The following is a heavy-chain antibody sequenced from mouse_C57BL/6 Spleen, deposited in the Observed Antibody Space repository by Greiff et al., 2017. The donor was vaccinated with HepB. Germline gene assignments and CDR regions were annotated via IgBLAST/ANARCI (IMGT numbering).Heavy chain of an antibody. CDR3: ARGNSAFFFDY. D-gene: IGHD5-2*01. CDR1: GYTFTSYW. Sequence: QVQLQQPGAELVKPGASVKLSCKASGYTFTSYWMHWVKQRPGQGLEWIGMIHPNSGSTNYNEKFKSKATLTVDKASSTAYMQLSSLTSEDSAVYYCARGNSAFFFDYWGQGTTLTVSS. V-gene: IGHV1-64*01. J-gene: IGHJ2*01. CDR2: IHPNSGST.